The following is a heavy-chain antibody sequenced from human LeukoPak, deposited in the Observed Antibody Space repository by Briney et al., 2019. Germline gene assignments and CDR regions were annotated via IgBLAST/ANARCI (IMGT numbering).Heavy chain of an antibody. CDR1: GYTFTTYY. CDR3: ARAFTVRCRIDY. V-gene: IGHV1-46*01. CDR2: TNPSGGST. Sequence: GASVKVSCKASGYTFTTYYMHWVRQAPGQGLEWMGITNPSGGSTTYAQKFQGRVTMTRDTSTSTVYMELSSLRSEDTAVFFCARAFTVRCRIDYWGQGTLVTVSS. D-gene: IGHD4-11*01. J-gene: IGHJ4*02.